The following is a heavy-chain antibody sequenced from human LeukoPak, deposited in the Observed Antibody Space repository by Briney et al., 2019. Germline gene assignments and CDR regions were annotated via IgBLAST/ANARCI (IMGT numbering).Heavy chain of an antibody. CDR2: INQDGSKN. D-gene: IGHD2-15*01. Sequence: GGSLRLSCAASGFTFSSYWMTWVRQAPGKGLEWVANINQDGSKNYFVDSVKGRFTISRDNAKNSLYLQMNSLRAEDTAVYYCARAIALAGSFWGQGTLVTVSS. CDR3: ARAIALAGSF. V-gene: IGHV3-7*01. CDR1: GFTFSSYW. J-gene: IGHJ4*02.